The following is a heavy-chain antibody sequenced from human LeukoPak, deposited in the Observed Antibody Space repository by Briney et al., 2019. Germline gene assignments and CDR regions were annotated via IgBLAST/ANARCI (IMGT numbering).Heavy chain of an antibody. CDR2: IWYGGSNK. D-gene: IGHD6-19*01. V-gene: IGHV3-33*06. J-gene: IGHJ4*02. CDR1: GFTFSSYG. CDR3: AKDPSLNSSPHRY. Sequence: GGSLRLSCAASGFTFSSYGMHWVRQAPGKGLEWVAVIWYGGSNKYYADSVKGRFTISRDNSKNTLYLQMNSLRAEDTAVYYCAKDPSLNSSPHRYWGQGTLVTVSS.